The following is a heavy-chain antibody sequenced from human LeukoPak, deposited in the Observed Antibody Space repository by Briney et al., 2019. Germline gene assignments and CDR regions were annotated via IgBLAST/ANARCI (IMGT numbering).Heavy chain of an antibody. CDR3: ASGGYSSGWSPFDY. CDR1: GGSISTLY. D-gene: IGHD6-19*01. V-gene: IGHV4-59*08. CDR2: IYYNGGT. J-gene: IGHJ4*02. Sequence: PSETLSLTCTVSGGSISTLYWSWIRQPPGKGLEWIGYIYYNGGTNYNPSLKSRVTISVDTSKNQFSLKLSSVTAADTAVYYCASGGYSSGWSPFDYWGQGTLVTVSS.